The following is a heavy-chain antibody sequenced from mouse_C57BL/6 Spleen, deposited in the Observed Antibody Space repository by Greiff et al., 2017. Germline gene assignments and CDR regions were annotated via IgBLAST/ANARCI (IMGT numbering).Heavy chain of an antibody. CDR2: IYPGDGDT. Sequence: QVQLQQSGPELVKPGASVKISCTASGYAFSSSWMNWVKQRPGKGLEWIGRIYPGDGDTNYNAKFKGKATLTADKSSSTAYMQLSSLTSEDSAVYFCANYASYAMDYWGQGTSVTVSS. V-gene: IGHV1-82*01. CDR1: GYAFSSSW. CDR3: ANYASYAMDY. J-gene: IGHJ4*01. D-gene: IGHD6-5*01.